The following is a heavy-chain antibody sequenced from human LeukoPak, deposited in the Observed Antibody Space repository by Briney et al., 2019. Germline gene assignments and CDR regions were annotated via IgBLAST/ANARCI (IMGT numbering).Heavy chain of an antibody. Sequence: SETLSLTCTVSGYSITRGSYWGWIRQPPGKGLEWIANIYHSGSTYYNPSLKSRVTISVDTSKNQFSLKLSSVTAADTAVYYCARGHVGRRYFIRYYYYMDVWGKGTTVTVSS. CDR2: IYHSGST. D-gene: IGHD3-9*01. CDR3: ARGHVGRRYFIRYYYYMDV. V-gene: IGHV4-38-2*02. J-gene: IGHJ6*03. CDR1: GYSITRGSY.